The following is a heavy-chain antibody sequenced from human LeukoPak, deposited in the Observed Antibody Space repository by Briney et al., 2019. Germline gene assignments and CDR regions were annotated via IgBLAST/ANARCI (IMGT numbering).Heavy chain of an antibody. Sequence: SQTLSLTCTVSGASVSSGAYFWNWIRQHPGKGLEWIGHIYDSGSTYYNPSLKSRVSMSVDTSKNQFSLNLTSVTAADTAVYFCAQDHVSNYGPPYWGKGTLVTVSS. V-gene: IGHV4-31*03. D-gene: IGHD3-10*01. CDR2: IYDSGST. J-gene: IGHJ4*02. CDR1: GASVSSGAYF. CDR3: AQDHVSNYGPPY.